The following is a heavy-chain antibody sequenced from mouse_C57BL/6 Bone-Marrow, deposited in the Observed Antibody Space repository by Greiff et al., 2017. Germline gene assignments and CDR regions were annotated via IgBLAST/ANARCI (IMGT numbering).Heavy chain of an antibody. CDR2: ISSGGSYT. V-gene: IGHV5-6*02. J-gene: IGHJ2*01. CDR3: ARRVTGTDFDY. CDR1: GFTFSSYG. Sequence: EVMLVESGGDLVKPGGSLKLSCAASGFTFSSYGMSWVRQTPDKRLEWVATISSGGSYTYYPDSVKGRFTISRDNAKNTLYLQMSSLKSEDIAMYYCARRVTGTDFDYWGQGTTLTVSS. D-gene: IGHD4-1*01.